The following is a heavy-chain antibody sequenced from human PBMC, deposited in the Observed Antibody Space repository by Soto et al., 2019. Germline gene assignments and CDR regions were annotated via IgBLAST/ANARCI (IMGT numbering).Heavy chain of an antibody. V-gene: IGHV3-23*01. Sequence: EVQLLDSGGGLVQPGGSLRLSCAASGFTFSSYAMSWVRQAPGKGLEWVSAISGSAITTYYADSVKGRFTISRDNSKNTVYLQMNSLRAEDTAIYYCAKVIVARGGMDVWGRWTTVTVSS. CDR1: GFTFSSYA. D-gene: IGHD6-6*01. CDR2: ISGSAITT. J-gene: IGHJ6*02. CDR3: AKVIVARGGMDV.